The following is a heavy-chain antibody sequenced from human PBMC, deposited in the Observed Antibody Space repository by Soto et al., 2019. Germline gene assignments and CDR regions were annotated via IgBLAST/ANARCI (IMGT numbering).Heavy chain of an antibody. Sequence: QVRLVESGGGVVQPGRSLRLSCTASGFSFSSYAMYWFRQPPGKGLEWVAVISHDGINKHYADSVKGRVTVSRDNSNHSLDLQMNSLRGEDTAMYYCARDMYSSDYVVKWFEPRGQGTLGTVSS. V-gene: IGHV3-30-3*01. D-gene: IGHD6-19*01. CDR2: ISHDGINK. J-gene: IGHJ5*02. CDR1: GFSFSSYA. CDR3: ARDMYSSDYVVKWFEP.